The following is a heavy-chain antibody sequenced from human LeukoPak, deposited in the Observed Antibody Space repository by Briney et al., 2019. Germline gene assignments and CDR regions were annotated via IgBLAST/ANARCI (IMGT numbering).Heavy chain of an antibody. CDR1: GFTLSTYW. J-gene: IGHJ4*02. D-gene: IGHD2-2*01. CDR2: INPDGSTT. V-gene: IGHV3-74*01. Sequence: PGGSLRLSCAASGFTLSTYWMHWVRQAPGKGLVWVSRINPDGSTTTYADSVEGRFTISRDNAKNTLYPQMSSLRAEDTAVYYCARVGVGMYHFDHWGQGTLVTVSS. CDR3: ARVGVGMYHFDH.